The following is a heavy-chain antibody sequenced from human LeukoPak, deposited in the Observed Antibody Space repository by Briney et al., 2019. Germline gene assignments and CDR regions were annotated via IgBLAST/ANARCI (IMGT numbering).Heavy chain of an antibody. CDR3: ARDGGSYSLDY. CDR1: GVSFSGYY. Sequence: SETLSLTCAVYGVSFSGYYWSWIRQPPGKGLEWIGEINHSGSTYYNPSLKSRVTISVDTSKNQFSLKLSSVTAADTAVYYCARDGGSYSLDYWGQGTLVTVSS. J-gene: IGHJ4*02. CDR2: INHSGST. V-gene: IGHV4-34*09. D-gene: IGHD1-26*01.